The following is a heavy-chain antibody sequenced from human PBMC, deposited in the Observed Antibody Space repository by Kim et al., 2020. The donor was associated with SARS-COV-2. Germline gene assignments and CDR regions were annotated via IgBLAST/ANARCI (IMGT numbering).Heavy chain of an antibody. CDR3: APLHFYSSAH. J-gene: IGHJ4*02. V-gene: IGHV3-11*04. Sequence: GGSLRLSCAASGLNFYIQYMTWIRQAPGKGLEWVSFIGGSDGVVSYADSVRGRFTISRDNARNTVYLQVNSLRVEDTAVYYCAPLHFYSSAHWGQGTLVTVSS. CDR2: IGGSDGVV. D-gene: IGHD6-19*01. CDR1: GLNFYIQY.